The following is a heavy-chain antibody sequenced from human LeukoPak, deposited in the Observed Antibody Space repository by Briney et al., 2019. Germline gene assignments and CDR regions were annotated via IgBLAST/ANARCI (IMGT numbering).Heavy chain of an antibody. Sequence: GASVKVSCKPSGYTFTSYDINWVRQATGQGLEWMGWMNPNSGNTGYAQKFQGRVTITRNTSISTAYMELSSLRSEDTAVYYCARGLTYYDFWSGHDAFDIWGQGTMVTLSS. V-gene: IGHV1-8*03. CDR1: GYTFTSYD. J-gene: IGHJ3*02. CDR2: MNPNSGNT. CDR3: ARGLTYYDFWSGHDAFDI. D-gene: IGHD3-3*01.